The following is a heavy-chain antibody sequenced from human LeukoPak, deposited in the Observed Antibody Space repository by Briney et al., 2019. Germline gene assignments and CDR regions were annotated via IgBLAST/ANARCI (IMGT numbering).Heavy chain of an antibody. V-gene: IGHV1-2*02. Sequence: GASVKVSCKASGYTFTGYYIHWVRQAPGQGLEWMGWINPNSGGTNYAQKFQGRVTMTRDTSISTAYMELSWLRSDDTAVYYCARVLERHFDYWGQGTLVTVSS. CDR3: ARVLERHFDY. D-gene: IGHD1-1*01. J-gene: IGHJ4*02. CDR1: GYTFTGYY. CDR2: INPNSGGT.